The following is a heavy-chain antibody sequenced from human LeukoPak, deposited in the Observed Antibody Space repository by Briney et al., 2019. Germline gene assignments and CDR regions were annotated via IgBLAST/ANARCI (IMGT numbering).Heavy chain of an antibody. V-gene: IGHV5-10-1*01. CDR2: IDPSDSYT. CDR1: GYSFTNYW. CDR3: ARRPKTTGSWFDP. J-gene: IGHJ5*02. D-gene: IGHD1/OR15-1a*01. Sequence: GESLKISCKGSGYSFTNYWINWVRQMPGKGLEWMGRIDPSDSYTDYSPSFQGHVTISADKSIGTAYLQWNSLKASDTAMYYCARRPKTTGSWFDPWGQGTLVTVPS.